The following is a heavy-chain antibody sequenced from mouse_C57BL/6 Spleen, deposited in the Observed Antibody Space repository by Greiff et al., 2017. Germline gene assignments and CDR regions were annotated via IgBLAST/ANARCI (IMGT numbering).Heavy chain of an antibody. CDR2: INPSSGYT. D-gene: IGHD3-2*02. J-gene: IGHJ3*01. CDR3: ARSGAQATWFAY. Sequence: QVQLQQSGAELARPGASVKMSCKASGYTFTSYTMHWVKQRPGQGLEWIGYINPSSGYTKYNQKFKDKATLTADKSSSTAYMQLSSLTSEDSAVYYCARSGAQATWFAYWGQGTLVTVSA. V-gene: IGHV1-4*01. CDR1: GYTFTSYT.